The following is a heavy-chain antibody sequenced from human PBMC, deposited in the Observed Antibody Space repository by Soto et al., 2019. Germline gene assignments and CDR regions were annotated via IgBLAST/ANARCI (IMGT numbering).Heavy chain of an antibody. CDR3: ARVRKQQLPTPHYFDY. J-gene: IGHJ4*02. V-gene: IGHV4-31*03. CDR2: IYYSGST. Sequence: PSETLSLTCTVSGGSISSGGYYWSWIRQHPGKGLEWIGYIYYSGSTYYNPSLKSRVTISVDTSKNQFSLKLSSVTAADTAVYYCARVRKQQLPTPHYFDYWGQGTLVTVSS. CDR1: GGSISSGGYY. D-gene: IGHD6-13*01.